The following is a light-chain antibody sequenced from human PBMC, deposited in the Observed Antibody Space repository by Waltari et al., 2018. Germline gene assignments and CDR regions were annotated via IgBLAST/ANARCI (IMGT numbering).Light chain of an antibody. Sequence: QSALTQPASVSGSPGQSITISCTGISSDVGGYNYFSWYQQHPGKAPKLMIYDVSNRPSGVSNRFSGSKSGNTASLTISGLQAEDEADYYCSSYTSSRLRVFGTGTKVTVL. J-gene: IGLJ1*01. V-gene: IGLV2-14*03. CDR2: DVS. CDR3: SSYTSSRLRV. CDR1: SSDVGGYNY.